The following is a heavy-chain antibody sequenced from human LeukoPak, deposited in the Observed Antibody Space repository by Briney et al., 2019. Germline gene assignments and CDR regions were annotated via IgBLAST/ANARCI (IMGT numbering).Heavy chain of an antibody. J-gene: IGHJ4*02. Sequence: PSETLSLTCIVSGGSISGYYWSWIRQPPGKGLEYIGHISYTGTTNYNPSLKSRITISVDTSKNQFSLKLSSVTAADPAVYYWARGGPRRDGYNLDYWGQGTLVTVSS. CDR2: ISYTGTT. CDR3: ARGGPRRDGYNLDY. D-gene: IGHD5-24*01. V-gene: IGHV4-59*01. CDR1: GGSISGYY.